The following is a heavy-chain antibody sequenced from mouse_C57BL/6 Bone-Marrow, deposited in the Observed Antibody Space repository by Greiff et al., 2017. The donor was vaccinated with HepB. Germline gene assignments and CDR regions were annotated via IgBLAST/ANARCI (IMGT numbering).Heavy chain of an antibody. V-gene: IGHV1-26*01. CDR2: INPNNGGT. Sequence: EVQLQQSGPELVKPGASVKISCKASGYTFTDYYMNWVKQSHGKSLEWNGDINPNNGGTSYNQKFKGKATLTVDKSSSTAYMELRSLTSEDSAVYYCARSETAQATAWFAYWGQGTLVTVSA. CDR3: ARSETAQATAWFAY. J-gene: IGHJ3*01. D-gene: IGHD3-2*02. CDR1: GYTFTDYY.